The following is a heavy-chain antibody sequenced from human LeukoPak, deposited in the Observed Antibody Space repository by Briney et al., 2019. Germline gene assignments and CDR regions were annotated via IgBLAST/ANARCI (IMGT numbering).Heavy chain of an antibody. D-gene: IGHD1-26*01. J-gene: IGHJ4*02. Sequence: GGSLRLSCAASGFTFRNYWMSWVRQAPGKGLEWVASIKQDGSEKYYGDSVKGRFTISRDNAQSSLFLQMNSLRDEDAAVYFCASMWEGGYWGQGTLVTVSS. CDR1: GFTFRNYW. CDR3: ASMWEGGY. CDR2: IKQDGSEK. V-gene: IGHV3-7*01.